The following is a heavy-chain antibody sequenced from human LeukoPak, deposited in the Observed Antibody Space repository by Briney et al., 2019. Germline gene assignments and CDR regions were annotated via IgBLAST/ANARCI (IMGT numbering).Heavy chain of an antibody. D-gene: IGHD3-22*01. CDR2: INPNSGGT. Sequence: GASVKVSCKASGYTFTGYYMHWVRQAPGQGLEWMGWINPNSGGTNYAQKFQGRVTMTRDTSISTAYMELSRLRSDDTAVYYCARDPPGPRSHYYDSSGLPGWAFDIWGQGTMVTVSS. CDR1: GYTFTGYY. J-gene: IGHJ3*02. CDR3: ARDPPGPRSHYYDSSGLPGWAFDI. V-gene: IGHV1-2*02.